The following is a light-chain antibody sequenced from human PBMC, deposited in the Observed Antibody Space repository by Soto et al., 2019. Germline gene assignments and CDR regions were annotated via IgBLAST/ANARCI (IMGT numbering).Light chain of an antibody. CDR3: SSHAGIINVV. CDR1: SSDVGGYDS. Sequence: QSALTQPPSASGSPGQSVTISCTGTSSDVGGYDSVSWYQQHPDKAPKLIIYEVTKRPSGVPDRFSGSKSGNTASLTVSGLQAEDEADYYCSSHAGIINVVFGGGTQLTVL. V-gene: IGLV2-8*01. CDR2: EVT. J-gene: IGLJ3*02.